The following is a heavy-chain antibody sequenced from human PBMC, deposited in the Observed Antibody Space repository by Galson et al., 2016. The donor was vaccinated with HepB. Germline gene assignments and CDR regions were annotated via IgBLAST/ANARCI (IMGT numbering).Heavy chain of an antibody. Sequence: SLRLSCAASGFTFSNYAMTWVRQAPGKGLEWVSGISGSGANTHYANAVKGRFTISRDNSNNTLYLQMNSLRDEDTAVYYCRRGPFLVPLWFGDFSNVARGFHWFDPWGRGNLVTVSS. CDR2: ISGSGANT. D-gene: IGHD3-10*01. V-gene: IGHV3-23*01. J-gene: IGHJ5*02. CDR1: GFTFSNYA. CDR3: RRGPFLVPLWFGDFSNVARGFHWFDP.